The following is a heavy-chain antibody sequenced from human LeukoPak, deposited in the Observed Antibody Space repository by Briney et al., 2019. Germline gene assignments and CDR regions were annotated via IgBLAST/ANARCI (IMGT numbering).Heavy chain of an antibody. CDR2: IYYSDTT. D-gene: IGHD3-10*01. CDR3: ARELGLDAFDI. CDR1: GGSFSGYY. J-gene: IGHJ3*02. Sequence: SETLSLTCAVYGGSFSGYYWSWIRQPPGKGLEWIGSIYYSDTTYYNPSLKSRVTISVDTSKNQFSLKLSSVTAADTAVYYCARELGLDAFDIWGQGTMVTVSS. V-gene: IGHV4-34*01.